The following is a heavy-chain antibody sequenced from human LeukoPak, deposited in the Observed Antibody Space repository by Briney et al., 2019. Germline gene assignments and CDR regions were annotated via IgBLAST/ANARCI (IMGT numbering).Heavy chain of an antibody. CDR2: INPNSGGT. CDR3: ARDCDYYGSGSYYNFNGMDV. J-gene: IGHJ6*02. Sequence: ASVTVSCKASGYTFTGYYMHWVRQAPGQGLEWMGWINPNSGGTNYAQKFQGWVTMTRDTSISTAYMELSRLRSDDTAVYYCARDCDYYGSGSYYNFNGMDVWGQGTTVTVSS. CDR1: GYTFTGYY. D-gene: IGHD3-10*01. V-gene: IGHV1-2*04.